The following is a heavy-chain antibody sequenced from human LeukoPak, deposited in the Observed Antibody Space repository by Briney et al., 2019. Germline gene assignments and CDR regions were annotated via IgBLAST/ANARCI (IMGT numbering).Heavy chain of an antibody. CDR1: GFIFSSYA. Sequence: GGSLRLSCAASGFIFSSYAMSWVRQAPGKGLEWVGRIKSKTDGGTTDYAAPVKGRFTISRDDSKNTLYLQMNSLKTEDTAVYYCTSRFYYDSSGYYYAFDIWGQGTMVTVSS. V-gene: IGHV3-15*01. J-gene: IGHJ3*02. CDR3: TSRFYYDSSGYYYAFDI. D-gene: IGHD3-22*01. CDR2: IKSKTDGGTT.